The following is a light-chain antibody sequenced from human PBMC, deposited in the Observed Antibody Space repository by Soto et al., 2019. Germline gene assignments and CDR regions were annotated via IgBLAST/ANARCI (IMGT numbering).Light chain of an antibody. Sequence: ITMTQYHASWSSKIGDRVTITCRASQGIRNYLGRYQQKPGKAPNLLIYAASRLHSGVPSRFSGSGSGTDFTLTISSLQPEDFATYYGQQANICTLTFGGGTKVDI. J-gene: IGKJ4*01. CDR1: QGIRNY. V-gene: IGKV1-12*01. CDR3: QQANICTLT. CDR2: AAS.